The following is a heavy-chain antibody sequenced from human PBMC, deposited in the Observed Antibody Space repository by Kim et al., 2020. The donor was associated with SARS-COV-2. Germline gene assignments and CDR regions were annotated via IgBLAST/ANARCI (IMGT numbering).Heavy chain of an antibody. Sequence: ASVKVSCKASGYTFTSYGISWVRQAPGQGLEWMGWISAYNGNTNYAQKLQGRVTMTTDTSTSTAYMELRSLRSDDTAVYYCARAGLSRYYYEHRDYFDYWGQGTLVTVSS. D-gene: IGHD3-22*01. J-gene: IGHJ4*02. CDR2: ISAYNGNT. V-gene: IGHV1-18*01. CDR1: GYTFTSYG. CDR3: ARAGLSRYYYEHRDYFDY.